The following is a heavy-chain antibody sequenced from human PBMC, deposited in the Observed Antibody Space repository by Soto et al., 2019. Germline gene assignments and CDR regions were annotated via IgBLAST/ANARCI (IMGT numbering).Heavy chain of an antibody. Sequence: ASVKVSCKASGYTFTSYGISWVRQAPGQGLEWMGWISAYNGNTNYAQKLQGRVTMTTDTSTSTAYMELRSLRSDDTAVYYCARICVGFGELCGAFDIWGQGTMVTVSS. CDR2: ISAYNGNT. J-gene: IGHJ3*02. CDR1: GYTFTSYG. D-gene: IGHD3-10*01. CDR3: ARICVGFGELCGAFDI. V-gene: IGHV1-18*01.